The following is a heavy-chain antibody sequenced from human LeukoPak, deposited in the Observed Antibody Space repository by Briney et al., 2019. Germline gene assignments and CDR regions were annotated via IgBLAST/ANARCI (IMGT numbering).Heavy chain of an antibody. V-gene: IGHV1-2*02. CDR3: TTWSRPGGYFRGWYLDL. Sequence: GASVKVSCKASGYTFTGYYMHWVRQAPGQGLEWMGWINPNSGGTNYAQKFQGRVTMTRDTSTSTAYMELSRLRSDDTAVYYCTTWSRPGGYFRGWYLDLWGRGTLVTVSS. D-gene: IGHD3-22*01. J-gene: IGHJ2*01. CDR2: INPNSGGT. CDR1: GYTFTGYY.